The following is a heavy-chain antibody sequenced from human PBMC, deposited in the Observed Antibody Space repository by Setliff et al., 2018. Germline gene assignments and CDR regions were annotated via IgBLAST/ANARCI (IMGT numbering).Heavy chain of an antibody. CDR1: GGSISGSGHY. Sequence: LETLSLTCTVSGGSISGSGHYWGWIRQPPGKGLEWIGSIYYIGNTYYNPSLQSRVTISVDTSTNQFSLKLSSVTAADTAVYYCARDYYGSGSPNTNWFDPWGQGTLVTVSS. CDR3: ARDYYGSGSPNTNWFDP. D-gene: IGHD3-10*01. J-gene: IGHJ5*02. V-gene: IGHV4-39*07. CDR2: IYYIGNT.